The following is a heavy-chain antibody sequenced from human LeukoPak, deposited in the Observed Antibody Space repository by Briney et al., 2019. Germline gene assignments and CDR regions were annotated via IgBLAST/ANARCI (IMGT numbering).Heavy chain of an antibody. Sequence: AASVKVSCKASGYTFTSYGISWVRQAPGKGLEWMGGFDPEDGETINAQKFQGRVTMTEDTSTDTAYMELSSLRSEDTAVYYCATNRRYSSSGRLYWGQGTLVTVSS. CDR2: FDPEDGET. CDR1: GYTFTSYG. J-gene: IGHJ4*02. V-gene: IGHV1-24*01. CDR3: ATNRRYSSSGRLY. D-gene: IGHD6-13*01.